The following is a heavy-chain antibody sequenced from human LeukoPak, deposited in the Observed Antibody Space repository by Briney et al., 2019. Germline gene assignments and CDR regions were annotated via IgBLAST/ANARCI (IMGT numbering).Heavy chain of an antibody. CDR3: ASSGGSYYFGY. CDR1: GGSISSYY. V-gene: IGHV4-59*12. CDR2: IYYSGST. D-gene: IGHD1-26*01. J-gene: IGHJ4*02. Sequence: PSETLSLTCTVSGGSISSYYWSWIRQPPGKGLEWIGYIYYSGSTNYNPSLKSRVTISVDTSKNQFSLKLSSVTAADTAVYYCASSGGSYYFGYWGQGTLVTVSS.